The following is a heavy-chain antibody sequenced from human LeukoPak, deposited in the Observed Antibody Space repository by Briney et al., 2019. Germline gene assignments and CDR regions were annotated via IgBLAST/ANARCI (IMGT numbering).Heavy chain of an antibody. CDR1: GGSISSSSYY. V-gene: IGHV4-39*07. D-gene: IGHD1-1*01. Sequence: SETLSLTCTVSGGSISSSSYYWGWIRQPPGKGLEWIGSIYYSGSTYYNPSLKSRVTISVDTSKNQFSLKLSSATAADTAVYYCASPFITNGARPHYYYYYMDVWGKGTTVTVSS. CDR3: ASPFITNGARPHYYYYYMDV. CDR2: IYYSGST. J-gene: IGHJ6*03.